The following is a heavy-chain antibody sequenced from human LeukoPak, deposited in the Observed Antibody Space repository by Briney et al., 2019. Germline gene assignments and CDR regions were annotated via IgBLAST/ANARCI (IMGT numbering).Heavy chain of an antibody. V-gene: IGHV3-74*01. CDR2: INSDGSST. CDR3: AKTTYCGVDCYSWYFDY. CDR1: GFTFSSYW. D-gene: IGHD2-21*02. J-gene: IGHJ4*02. Sequence: GGSLRLSCAASGFTFSSYWMHWVRQAPGKGLVWVSRINSDGSSTSYADSVKGRFTISRDNAKNTLYLQVNSLRADDTAIYHCAKTTYCGVDCYSWYFDYWGQGTLVTVSS.